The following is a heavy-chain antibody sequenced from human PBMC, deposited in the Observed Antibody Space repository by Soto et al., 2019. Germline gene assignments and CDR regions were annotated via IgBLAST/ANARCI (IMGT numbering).Heavy chain of an antibody. Sequence: QVQLVESGGGVVQPGRSLRLSCAASGFTFSDYAMNWVRQAPGKGLEWVATIWFDGATKYYADSVKGRFTISRDNSKNTVYLQMNILRGEDSALYHCGRGGFSTNWRFDYWGQGTLVAVAS. J-gene: IGHJ4*02. CDR3: GRGGFSTNWRFDY. V-gene: IGHV3-33*01. D-gene: IGHD6-13*01. CDR1: GFTFSDYA. CDR2: IWFDGATK.